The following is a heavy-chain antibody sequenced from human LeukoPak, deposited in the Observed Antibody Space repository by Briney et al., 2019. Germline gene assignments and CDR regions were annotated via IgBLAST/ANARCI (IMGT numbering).Heavy chain of an antibody. CDR1: GYSISSGYY. D-gene: IGHD5-24*01. V-gene: IGHV4-38-2*02. CDR2: IYHSGST. CDR3: AREDFLGDGYNP. Sequence: PSETLSLTCTVSGYSISSGYYWGWIRQPPGKGLEWIGSIYHSGSTYYNPSLKSRVTILVDTSKNQFSLKLSSVTAADTAVYYCAREDFLGDGYNPWGQGTLVTVSS. J-gene: IGHJ5*02.